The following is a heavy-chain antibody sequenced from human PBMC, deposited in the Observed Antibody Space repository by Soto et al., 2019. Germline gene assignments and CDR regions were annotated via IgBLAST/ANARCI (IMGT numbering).Heavy chain of an antibody. Sequence: GGSLRLSCAASGFTFTRYSMNWVRQAPGKGLEWVSSISSTTNYIYYADSMKGRYTVSRDNAKNSVYLDMNSLSAEDTAVYYCARESEDLTSNFDYWGQGTLVTVSS. CDR1: GFTFTRYS. CDR3: ARESEDLTSNFDY. V-gene: IGHV3-21*01. CDR2: ISSTTNYI. J-gene: IGHJ4*02.